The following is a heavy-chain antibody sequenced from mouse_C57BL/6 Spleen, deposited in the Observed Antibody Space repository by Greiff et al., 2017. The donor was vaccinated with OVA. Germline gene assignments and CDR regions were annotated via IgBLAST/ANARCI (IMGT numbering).Heavy chain of an antibody. Sequence: QVQLQQPGTELVKPGASVKLSCKASGYPFTRYWMHWVKQRPGQGLEWIGNINPSNGGTNYNEKFKSKATLTVDKSSSTAYMQLSSLTSEDAAGYYCARTTGEARDDWGQGTSGTVSS. CDR2: INPSNGGT. J-gene: IGHJ4*01. V-gene: IGHV1-53*01. D-gene: IGHD4-1*02. CDR1: GYPFTRYW. CDR3: ARTTGEARDD.